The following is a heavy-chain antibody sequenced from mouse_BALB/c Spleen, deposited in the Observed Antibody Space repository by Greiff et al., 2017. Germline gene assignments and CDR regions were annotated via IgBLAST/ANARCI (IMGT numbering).Heavy chain of an antibody. CDR1: GFAFSSYD. V-gene: IGHV5-12-1*01. J-gene: IGHJ2*01. Sequence: EVQVVESGGGLVKPGGSLKLSCAASGFAFSSYDMSWVRQTPEKRLEWVAYISSGGGSTYYPDTVKGRFTISRDNAKNTLYLQMSSLKSEDTAMYYCARHRGSLDYWGQGTTLTVSS. D-gene: IGHD3-3*01. CDR2: ISSGGGST. CDR3: ARHRGSLDY.